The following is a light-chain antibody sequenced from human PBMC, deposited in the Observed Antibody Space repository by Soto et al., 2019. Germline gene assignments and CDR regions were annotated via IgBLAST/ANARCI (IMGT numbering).Light chain of an antibody. J-gene: IGKJ1*01. CDR1: QSVSSW. Sequence: IQMTQSPSTLSASVGDRVSITCRDSQSVSSWLAWYQQKPGKAPKLLIYDASGLESGVPARFSGSGAWTEFTLTISSLQSADFEVYYCQQYNNWTLTFGQGTKVDNK. CDR3: QQYNNWTLT. CDR2: DAS. V-gene: IGKV1-5*01.